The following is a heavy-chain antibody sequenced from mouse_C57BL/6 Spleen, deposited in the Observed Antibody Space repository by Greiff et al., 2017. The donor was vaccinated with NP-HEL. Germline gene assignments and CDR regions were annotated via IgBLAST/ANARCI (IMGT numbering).Heavy chain of an antibody. CDR1: GYSFTSYY. Sequence: VQLQQSGPELVKPGASVKISCKASGYSFTSYYIHWVKQRPGQGLEWIGWIYPGSGNTKYNEKFKGKATLTADTSSSTAYMQLSSLTSEDSAVYYCALYDYDGSYFDYWGQGTTLTVSS. J-gene: IGHJ2*01. CDR3: ALYDYDGSYFDY. D-gene: IGHD2-4*01. V-gene: IGHV1-66*01. CDR2: IYPGSGNT.